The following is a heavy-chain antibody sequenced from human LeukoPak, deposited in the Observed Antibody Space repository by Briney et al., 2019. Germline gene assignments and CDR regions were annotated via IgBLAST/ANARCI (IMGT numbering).Heavy chain of an antibody. J-gene: IGHJ6*02. Sequence: SETLSLTCAVSGGSFTNYYWSWIRQPPGKGLEWIGEINHSGSTNYNPSLKSRVTISVDTSKNQFSLKLSSVTAADTAVYYCARGRVVVVPAARYYYYYGMDVWGQGTTVTVSS. CDR3: ARGRVVVVPAARYYYYYGMDV. CDR1: GGSFTNYY. D-gene: IGHD2-2*01. V-gene: IGHV4-34*01. CDR2: INHSGST.